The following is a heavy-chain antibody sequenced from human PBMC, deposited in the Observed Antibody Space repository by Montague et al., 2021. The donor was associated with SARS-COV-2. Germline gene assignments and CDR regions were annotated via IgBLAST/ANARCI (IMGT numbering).Heavy chain of an antibody. J-gene: IGHJ4*02. Sequence: SLRLSCAASGFTFSSHAMHWVRQAPGKGLEWVAIILYDGSNKYYADSVKGRFTISRDNSKNTLYLQMNSLRAEDTAVYYCARDDGSGSYYVSFDYWGQGTLVTVSS. CDR3: ARDDGSGSYYVSFDY. CDR2: ILYDGSNK. V-gene: IGHV3-30*04. CDR1: GFTFSSHA. D-gene: IGHD3-10*01.